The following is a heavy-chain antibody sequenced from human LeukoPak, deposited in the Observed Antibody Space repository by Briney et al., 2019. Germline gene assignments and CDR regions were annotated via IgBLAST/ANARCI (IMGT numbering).Heavy chain of an antibody. CDR3: AGHRGYSGSYGTFDY. CDR1: GGSISSYY. D-gene: IGHD1-26*01. Sequence: SETLSLTCTVSGGSISSYYWSWIRQPPGKGLEWIGYIYYSGSTNYNPSLKSRVTISVDTSKNQFSLKLSSVTAADTAVYYCAGHRGYSGSYGTFDYWGQGTLVTVSS. J-gene: IGHJ4*02. V-gene: IGHV4-59*08. CDR2: IYYSGST.